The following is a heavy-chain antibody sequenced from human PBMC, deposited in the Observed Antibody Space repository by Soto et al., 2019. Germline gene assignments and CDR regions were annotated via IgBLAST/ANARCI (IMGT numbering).Heavy chain of an antibody. CDR2: INSDGSST. CDR3: ARDRGDWLYP. CDR1: GFTFSDHY. J-gene: IGHJ5*02. V-gene: IGHV3-74*01. Sequence: GGSLRLSCAASGFTFSDHYMDWVRQAPGKGLEWVSRINSDGSSTSYADSVKGRFTISRDNAKNTLYLQMNSLRAEDTAVYYCARDRGDWLYPWGKGTLVTVSS. D-gene: IGHD3-10*01.